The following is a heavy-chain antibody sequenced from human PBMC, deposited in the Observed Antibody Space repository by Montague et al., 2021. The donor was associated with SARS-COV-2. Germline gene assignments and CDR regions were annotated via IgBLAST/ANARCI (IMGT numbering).Heavy chain of an antibody. J-gene: IGHJ4*02. Sequence: SETLSLTCTVSGDSISSGDHYWGWIRQPPGKGLEWIGIIYNSGCTYYXPSLKGRVTISLDASKNQFSLKLNSLTATDTAIYHCARGKLHEDYLDFWGQGTLRTVSS. CDR3: ARGKLHEDYLDF. CDR1: GDSISSGDHY. CDR2: IYNSGCT. D-gene: IGHD1-7*01. V-gene: IGHV4-39*07.